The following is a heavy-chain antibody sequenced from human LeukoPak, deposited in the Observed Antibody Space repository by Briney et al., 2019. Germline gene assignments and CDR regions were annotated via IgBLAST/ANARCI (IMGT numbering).Heavy chain of an antibody. V-gene: IGHV3-23*01. CDR3: AKEYDILTGYPDY. CDR1: GGSFSGYY. J-gene: IGHJ4*02. CDR2: ISGSGGST. D-gene: IGHD3-9*01. Sequence: PSETLSLTCAVYGGSFSGYYWSWVRQAPGEGLEWVSAISGSGGSTYYADSVKGRFTISRDNSKNTLYLQMNSLRAEDTAVYYCAKEYDILTGYPDYWGQGTLVTVSS.